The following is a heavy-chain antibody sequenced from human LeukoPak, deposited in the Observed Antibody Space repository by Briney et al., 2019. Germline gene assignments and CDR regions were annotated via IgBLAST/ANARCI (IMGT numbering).Heavy chain of an antibody. CDR1: GFIFSNYA. CDR3: ANDAAQQQLSNLFFGMDV. CDR2: ISYDGSNK. D-gene: IGHD6-13*01. Sequence: PGGSLRLSCATSGFIFSNYAMHWVRQASGKGLEWVAFISYDGSNKYYADSVKGRFTISRDDSKNTLYLQMNSLRAEDTAVYFCANDAAQQQLSNLFFGMDVWGQGTTVTVSS. J-gene: IGHJ6*02. V-gene: IGHV3-30-3*02.